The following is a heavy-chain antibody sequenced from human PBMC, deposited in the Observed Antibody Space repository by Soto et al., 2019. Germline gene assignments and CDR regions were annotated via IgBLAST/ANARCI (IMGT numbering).Heavy chain of an antibody. Sequence: QVRLVQSGAEVKKPGSSVKVSCEASGGSFNSFAINWVRRAPGQGLEWMGRIIPIFRTTNYAPKFQGRLTITADGSTNTAYMEFSSLRSEDTAVYYCARVQLKQNGAADSFFYYGLDVWGQGTTVTVSS. CDR3: ARVQLKQNGAADSFFYYGLDV. CDR2: IIPIFRTT. V-gene: IGHV1-69*01. CDR1: GGSFNSFA. D-gene: IGHD4-17*01. J-gene: IGHJ6*02.